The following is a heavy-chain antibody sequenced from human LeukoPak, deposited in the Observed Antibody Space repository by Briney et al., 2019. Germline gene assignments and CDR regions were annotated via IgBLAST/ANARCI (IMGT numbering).Heavy chain of an antibody. V-gene: IGHV4-38-2*02. Sequence: PSETLSLTCTVSGYSISSGYYWGWIRQPPGKGLEWIGSIYHSGSTYYNPSLKSRVTISVDTSKNQFSLKLSSVTAADTAVYYCARDLSSSSGWFDPWGQGTLVTVSS. D-gene: IGHD6-6*01. CDR1: GYSISSGYY. CDR2: IYHSGST. J-gene: IGHJ5*02. CDR3: ARDLSSSSGWFDP.